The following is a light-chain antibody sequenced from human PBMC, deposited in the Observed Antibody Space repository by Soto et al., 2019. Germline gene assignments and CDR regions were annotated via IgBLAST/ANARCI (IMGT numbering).Light chain of an antibody. CDR3: QQYKNWPPLT. Sequence: EIVMTQSPATLSVSPGETATLSCRASQSVSYNLAWYQQKPGQGPRLLIYGAFTRATGIPARFSGSGYGTEFTLTISSLQSEDFAVYYCQQYKNWPPLTFGGGTNVEIK. CDR1: QSVSYN. J-gene: IGKJ4*01. CDR2: GAF. V-gene: IGKV3-15*01.